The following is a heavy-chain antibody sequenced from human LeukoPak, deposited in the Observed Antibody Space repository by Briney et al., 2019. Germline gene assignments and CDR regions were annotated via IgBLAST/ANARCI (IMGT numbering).Heavy chain of an antibody. D-gene: IGHD4-23*01. J-gene: IGHJ4*02. V-gene: IGHV1-24*01. CDR2: FDPEDGET. Sequence: ASVKVSCKVSGYTLTELSMHWVRQAPGEGLEWMGGFDPEDGETIYAQKFQGRVTMTEDTSTDTAYMELSSLRSEDTAVYYCATGGVYGGYFDYWGQGTLVTVSS. CDR3: ATGGVYGGYFDY. CDR1: GYTLTELS.